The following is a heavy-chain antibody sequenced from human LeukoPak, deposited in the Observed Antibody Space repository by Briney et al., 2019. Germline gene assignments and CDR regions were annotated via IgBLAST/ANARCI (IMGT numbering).Heavy chain of an antibody. CDR2: ISGSSTST. V-gene: IGHV3-23*01. Sequence: PGGSLRLSCTASGFTFGNYAMSWVRQAPGKGLEWVSIISGSSTSTYYADSVKGRFTISRDNFKNTLYLQMNSLRAEDTAVYYCAKARTLVAVAGTVVDYWGQGTLVTVSS. CDR3: AKARTLVAVAGTVVDY. CDR1: GFTFGNYA. D-gene: IGHD6-19*01. J-gene: IGHJ4*02.